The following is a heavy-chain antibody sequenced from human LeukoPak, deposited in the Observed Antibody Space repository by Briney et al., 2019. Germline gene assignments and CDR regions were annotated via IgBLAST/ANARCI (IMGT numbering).Heavy chain of an antibody. Sequence: SETLSLTCTVSGGSISSYYWSWIRQPPGKGLEWIGYIYYSGSTNYNPSLKSRVTISADTSKNQFSLKLSSVTAADTAVYYCARGRVAGTIFDYWGQGTLVTVSS. CDR3: ARGRVAGTIFDY. CDR1: GGSISSYY. D-gene: IGHD6-19*01. CDR2: IYYSGST. J-gene: IGHJ4*02. V-gene: IGHV4-59*01.